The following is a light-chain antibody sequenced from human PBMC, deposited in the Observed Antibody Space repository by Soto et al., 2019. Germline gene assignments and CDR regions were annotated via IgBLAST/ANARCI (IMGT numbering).Light chain of an antibody. CDR3: QQYGRSPRFT. CDR1: QSVSSNY. Sequence: EIVLTQSPGTLSLSPGERATLSCRASQSVSSNYLAWYQQKPGQAPRLLIYGATNRATGIPDRFSGSVSGADFTLTISRLEPEDFAVYYCQQYGRSPRFTFGRGIKVDI. J-gene: IGKJ3*01. V-gene: IGKV3-20*01. CDR2: GAT.